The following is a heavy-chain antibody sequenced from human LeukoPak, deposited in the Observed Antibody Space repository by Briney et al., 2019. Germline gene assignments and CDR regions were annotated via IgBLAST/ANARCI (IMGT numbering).Heavy chain of an antibody. CDR2: ISSRSSYI. D-gene: IGHD6-13*01. V-gene: IGHV3-21*01. CDR3: AREGGGIAAGVYYFDY. CDR1: GCTFSSYS. Sequence: GGSLRLSCAASGCTFSSYSVNWVRQAPGKGLEWVTSISSRSSYIYYADSVKGRFTISRDNAKNSLYLQMNSLRAEDTAVYYCAREGGGIAAGVYYFDYWGQGTLVTVSS. J-gene: IGHJ4*02.